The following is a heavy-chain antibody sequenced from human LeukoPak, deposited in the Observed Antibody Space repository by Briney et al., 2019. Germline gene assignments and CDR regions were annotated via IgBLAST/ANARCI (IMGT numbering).Heavy chain of an antibody. J-gene: IGHJ4*02. CDR1: GGSISTGSYY. V-gene: IGHV4-61*02. CDR3: ARDMFGGYDYTGYPFDY. D-gene: IGHD5-12*01. Sequence: SSQTLSLTCTVSGGSISTGSYYWNWIRQPAGKGLEWIGRIYASGSTDYNPSLKSRVTISVDTSKNQFSLKLSSVTAADTAVYYCARDMFGGYDYTGYPFDYWGQGTLVTVSS. CDR2: IYASGST.